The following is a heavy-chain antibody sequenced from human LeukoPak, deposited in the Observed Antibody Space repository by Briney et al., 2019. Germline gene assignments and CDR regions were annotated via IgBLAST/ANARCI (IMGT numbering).Heavy chain of an antibody. J-gene: IGHJ4*02. V-gene: IGHV1-2*02. Sequence: GASVKVSCKASRYTFTGYYVHWVRQAPGQGLEWMGWINPNSGGTNYAQKFQGRVTMTRDTSISTAYMELTRLRSDDTAVYYCARDNGDYWFDYWGQGTLVTVSS. CDR3: ARDNGDYWFDY. CDR2: INPNSGGT. D-gene: IGHD4-17*01. CDR1: RYTFTGYY.